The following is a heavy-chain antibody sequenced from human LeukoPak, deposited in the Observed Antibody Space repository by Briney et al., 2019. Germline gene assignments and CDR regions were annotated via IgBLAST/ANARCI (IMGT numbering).Heavy chain of an antibody. Sequence: GGSLRLSXAAAGFTFSSYSMNWVRQAPGKGLEWVSYISSSSSTIYYADSVKGRFTISRDNAKNSLYLQMNSLRAEDTAVYYCAREGTLLNDYWGQGTLVTVSS. D-gene: IGHD1-1*01. CDR3: AREGTLLNDY. CDR2: ISSSSSTI. V-gene: IGHV3-48*01. J-gene: IGHJ4*02. CDR1: GFTFSSYS.